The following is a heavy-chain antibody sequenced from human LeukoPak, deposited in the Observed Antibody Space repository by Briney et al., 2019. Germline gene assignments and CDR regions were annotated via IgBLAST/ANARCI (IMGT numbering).Heavy chain of an antibody. V-gene: IGHV1-18*01. J-gene: IGHJ4*02. CDR3: ARGGDILTGYHLYFDY. Sequence: VASVKVSCKASGYTFTSYGISWVRQAPGQGLEWMGWISAYNGNTNYAQKLQGRVTMTRDTSTSTVYMELSSLRSEDTAVYYCARGGDILTGYHLYFDYWGQGTLVTVSS. CDR2: ISAYNGNT. CDR1: GYTFTSYG. D-gene: IGHD3-9*01.